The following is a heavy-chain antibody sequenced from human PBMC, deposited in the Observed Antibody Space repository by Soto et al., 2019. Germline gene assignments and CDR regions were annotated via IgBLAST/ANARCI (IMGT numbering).Heavy chain of an antibody. V-gene: IGHV1-69*13. CDR1: GGTFSSYA. CDR2: IIPIFGTA. CDR3: ARGPYGSGSYYHWFDP. Sequence: ASVKVSCKASGGTFSSYAISWVRQAPGQGLEWMGGIIPIFGTANYAQKFQGRVTITADESTSTAYMELSSLRSEDTAVYYCARGPYGSGSYYHWFDPWGQGTLVTVSS. J-gene: IGHJ5*02. D-gene: IGHD3-10*01.